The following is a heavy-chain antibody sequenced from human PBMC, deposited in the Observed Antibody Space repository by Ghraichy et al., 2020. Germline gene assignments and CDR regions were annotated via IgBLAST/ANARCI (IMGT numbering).Heavy chain of an antibody. D-gene: IGHD6-13*01. CDR2: IYYSGST. CDR3: ARERSRGIAAAGTID. CDR1: GGSVSSGSYY. V-gene: IGHV4-61*01. J-gene: IGHJ4*02. Sequence: SETLSLTCTVSGGSVSSGSYYWSWIRQPPGKGLEWIGYIYYSGSTNYNPSLKSRVTISVDTSKNQFSLKLSSVTAADTAVYYCARERSRGIAAAGTIDWGQGTLVTVSS.